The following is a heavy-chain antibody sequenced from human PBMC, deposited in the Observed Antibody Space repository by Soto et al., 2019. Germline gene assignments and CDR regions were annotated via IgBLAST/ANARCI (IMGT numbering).Heavy chain of an antibody. V-gene: IGHV3-30*03. CDR2: ISYDGSNK. CDR1: GFTFSSYG. CDR3: ASLLSGGYYYYGMDV. Sequence: GGSLRLACSASGFTFSSYGMHWVRQAPGKGLEWVAVISYDGSNKYYADSVKGRFTISRDNSKNTLYLQMNSLRAEDTAVYYCASLLSGGYYYYGMDVWGQGTTVTVSS. D-gene: IGHD1-26*01. J-gene: IGHJ6*02.